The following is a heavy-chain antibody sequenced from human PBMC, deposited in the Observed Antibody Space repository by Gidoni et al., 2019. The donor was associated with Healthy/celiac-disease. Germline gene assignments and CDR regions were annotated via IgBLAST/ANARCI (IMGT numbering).Heavy chain of an antibody. CDR3: ARGPWGIAVAGDNWFDP. V-gene: IGHV1-2*02. J-gene: IGHJ5*02. D-gene: IGHD6-19*01. Sequence: QVQLVQSGAEVKKPGASVKVSCKASGYPFTGYYMHWVRQAPGQGLEWMGWINPNSGGTNYAQKFQGRVTMTRDTSISTAYMELSRLRSDDTAVYYCARGPWGIAVAGDNWFDPWGQGTLVTVSS. CDR1: GYPFTGYY. CDR2: INPNSGGT.